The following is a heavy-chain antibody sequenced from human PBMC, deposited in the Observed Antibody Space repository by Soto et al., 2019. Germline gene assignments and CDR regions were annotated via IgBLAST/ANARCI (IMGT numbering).Heavy chain of an antibody. D-gene: IGHD3-10*01. CDR3: ARGEYHYGLGSYYTPGY. CDR2: IFYSGST. Sequence: SETLSLTCTVSGGSMSSGDYYWSWIRQPPGKGLEWIGYIFYSGSTYYNPSLKSRVTISVDTSKNQFSLKLRSVTAADTAVYYCARGEYHYGLGSYYTPGYWGQGTLVTVSS. CDR1: GGSMSSGDYY. J-gene: IGHJ4*02. V-gene: IGHV4-30-4*01.